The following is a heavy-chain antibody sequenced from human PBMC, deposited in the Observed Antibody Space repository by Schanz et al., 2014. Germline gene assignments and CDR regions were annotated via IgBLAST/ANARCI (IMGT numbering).Heavy chain of an antibody. Sequence: VQLLESGGGLVQPGGSLKLSCSASGFTFRNYALSWVRQAPGKGLAWVSAISGSGGSTYYADSVKGRFTISRDNAKNSLYLQMNSLRAEDTAVYYCERFQSPHQPFDYWGQGTLVTVSS. J-gene: IGHJ4*02. V-gene: IGHV3-23*01. CDR2: ISGSGGST. CDR1: GFTFRNYA. D-gene: IGHD2-2*01. CDR3: ERFQSPHQPFDY.